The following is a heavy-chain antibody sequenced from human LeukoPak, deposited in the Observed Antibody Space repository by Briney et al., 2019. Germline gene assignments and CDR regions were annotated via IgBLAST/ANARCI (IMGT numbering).Heavy chain of an antibody. D-gene: IGHD6-19*01. CDR3: ANLAVAGGGAIDY. J-gene: IGHJ4*02. CDR2: IHHGGST. Sequence: SETLSLTCAVYGGSFSGYYQSWFRQPPGKGLEWIGQIHHGGSTTYNPSLESRVTISVDTSKNQFSLKLSSVTAADTAVYYCANLAVAGGGAIDYWGQGTLVTVSS. V-gene: IGHV4-34*01. CDR1: GGSFSGYY.